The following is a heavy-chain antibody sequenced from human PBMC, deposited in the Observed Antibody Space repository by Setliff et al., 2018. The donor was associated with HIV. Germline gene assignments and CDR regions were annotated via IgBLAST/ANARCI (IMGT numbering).Heavy chain of an antibody. D-gene: IGHD4-17*01. CDR3: ARPTALNGVGSSDY. J-gene: IGHJ4*02. CDR2: IYYSGNT. Sequence: SETLSLTCSVSGASIRGHYWSWIRQSPGKGLEWIGNIYYSGNTNYNPSFKSRVTISVDTSKNQFSLKLNSVTASDTAVYYCARPTALNGVGSSDYWGQGTLVTVSS. V-gene: IGHV4-59*08. CDR1: GASIRGHY.